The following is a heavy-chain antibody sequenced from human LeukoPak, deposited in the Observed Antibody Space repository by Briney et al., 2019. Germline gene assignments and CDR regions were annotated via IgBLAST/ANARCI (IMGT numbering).Heavy chain of an antibody. CDR3: ARLYGSGSYYIDY. J-gene: IGHJ4*02. CDR1: GGSISSYY. CDR2: IYYSGRT. V-gene: IGHV4-59*01. Sequence: SETLSLTCTVSGGSISSYYWSWIRQPPGKGLEWIGYIYYSGRTNYNPSLKSRVTISVDTSKNQFSLKLSSVTAADTAVYYCARLYGSGSYYIDYWGQGTLVTVSS. D-gene: IGHD3-10*01.